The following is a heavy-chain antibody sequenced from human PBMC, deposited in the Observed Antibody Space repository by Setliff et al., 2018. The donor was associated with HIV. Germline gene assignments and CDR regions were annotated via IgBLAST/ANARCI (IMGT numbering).Heavy chain of an antibody. D-gene: IGHD3-16*02. CDR3: ARGIKLVGGVIVGSMDV. V-gene: IGHV1-8*02. CDR1: GYTFTDYF. CDR2: ISPNSGNT. Sequence: ASVKVSCKTSGYTFTDYFLHWVRQAPGQGLEWMGWISPNSGNTGYAQKFQGRVTMTRNTSISTAYMELSSLRSEDTAVYYCARGIKLVGGVIVGSMDVWGKGTTVTVSS. J-gene: IGHJ6*03.